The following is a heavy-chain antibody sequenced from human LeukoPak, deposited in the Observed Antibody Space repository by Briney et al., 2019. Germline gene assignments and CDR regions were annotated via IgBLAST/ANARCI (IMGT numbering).Heavy chain of an antibody. Sequence: GGSLRLSCAASGFTVSSDYMSWVRQAPGKGLEWVSAIYSGGSTYYADSVKGRFTISRDKSKNTVYLQVNSLRFEDTAMYYCARNWFDPWGQGTLVTVSS. CDR3: ARNWFDP. J-gene: IGHJ5*02. V-gene: IGHV3-53*05. CDR1: GFTVSSDY. CDR2: IYSGGST.